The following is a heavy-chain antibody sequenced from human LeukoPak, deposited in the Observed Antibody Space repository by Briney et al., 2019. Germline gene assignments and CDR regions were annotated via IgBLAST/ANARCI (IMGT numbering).Heavy chain of an antibody. CDR3: ARAGYYYDSSGYYRRHYYFDY. CDR2: INHSGST. Sequence: SETLSLTCAVYGGSFSGYYWSWIRQPPGKGLEWIGEINHSGSTNYNPSLKSRVTISVDTSKNQFPLKLSSVTAADTAVYYCARAGYYYDSSGYYRRHYYFDYWGQGTLVTVSS. J-gene: IGHJ4*02. CDR1: GGSFSGYY. D-gene: IGHD3-22*01. V-gene: IGHV4-34*01.